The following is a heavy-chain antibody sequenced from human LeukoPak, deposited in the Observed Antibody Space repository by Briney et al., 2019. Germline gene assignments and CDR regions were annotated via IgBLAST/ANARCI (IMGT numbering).Heavy chain of an antibody. CDR1: GFTVSSSY. J-gene: IGHJ4*02. V-gene: IGHV3-66*01. D-gene: IGHD3-16*01. CDR2: IYSGGSS. Sequence: PGGSLRLSCAASGFTVSSSYMSWVRQAPGKGLEWVSVIYSGGSSDYAASVKGRCIISRDNSKNTLFLQMNSLRAEDTAVYYCARVIGSAGKYYFDYWGQGTLVTVSS. CDR3: ARVIGSAGKYYFDY.